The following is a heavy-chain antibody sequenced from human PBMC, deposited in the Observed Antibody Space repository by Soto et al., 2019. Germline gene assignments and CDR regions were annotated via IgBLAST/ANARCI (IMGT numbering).Heavy chain of an antibody. V-gene: IGHV4-39*01. J-gene: IGHJ4*02. D-gene: IGHD4-17*01. CDR3: ARQPKPTVTRGNYFDY. CDR2: IYYSGST. Sequence: SETLSLTCTVSGGSISSSSYYWGWIRQPPGKGLEWIGSIYYSGSTYYNPSLKSRVTISVDTSKNQFSLKLSSVTAADTAVYYCARQPKPTVTRGNYFDYWGQGTLVTVSS. CDR1: GGSISSSSYY.